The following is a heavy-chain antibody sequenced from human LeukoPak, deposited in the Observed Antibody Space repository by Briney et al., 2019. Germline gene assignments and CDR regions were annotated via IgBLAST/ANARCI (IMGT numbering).Heavy chain of an antibody. J-gene: IGHJ4*02. D-gene: IGHD6-19*01. CDR3: TTDGQWLEAWDY. CDR2: IKSKIDGGTT. V-gene: IGHV3-15*01. CDR1: GVTLSDAW. Sequence: PGGSLRLSCAVSGVTLSDAWMSWLRQAPGKGLEWIGRIKSKIDGGTTEYAASVKGRFTISRDDSKNTLYLQMNSLKTEDTALYYCTTDGQWLEAWDYWGQGTLVTVSS.